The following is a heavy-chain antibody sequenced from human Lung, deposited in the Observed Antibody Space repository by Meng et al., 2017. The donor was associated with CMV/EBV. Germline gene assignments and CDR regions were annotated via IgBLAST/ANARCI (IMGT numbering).Heavy chain of an antibody. CDR1: GGTYSSYA. CDR3: ARASQAYCGGDCSEFDY. J-gene: IGHJ4*02. V-gene: IGHV1-69*05. CDR2: IIPIFGTA. Sequence: SXXVSXKASGGTYSSYAISWVRQAPGQGLEWMGGIIPIFGTANYAQKFQGRVTITTDESTSRAYMELSSLRSEDTAVYYCARASQAYCGGDCSEFDYWAKGTXVTVSS. D-gene: IGHD2-21*01.